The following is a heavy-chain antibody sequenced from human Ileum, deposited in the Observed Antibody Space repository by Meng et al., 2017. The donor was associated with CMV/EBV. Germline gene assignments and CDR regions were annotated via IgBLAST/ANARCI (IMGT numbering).Heavy chain of an antibody. Sequence: LSCAASGFPFSNYAMSWVRQAPGKGLEWVSSISGSGITTYYADSVKGRFTISRDNSRDTLYLDMNSLRAEDTALYYCAKDQGFSAASGGDQGTLVTVSS. J-gene: IGHJ4*02. D-gene: IGHD6-13*01. CDR3: AKDQGFSAASG. V-gene: IGHV3-23*01. CDR2: ISGSGITT. CDR1: GFPFSNYA.